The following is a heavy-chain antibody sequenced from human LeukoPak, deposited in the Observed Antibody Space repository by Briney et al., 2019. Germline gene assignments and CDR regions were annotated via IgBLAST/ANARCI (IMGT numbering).Heavy chain of an antibody. Sequence: SETLSLTCTVSGYSISSGYYWGWIRQPPGKGLEWIGSIYHSGSTYYNPSLKSRVTISVDTSKNQFSLKLSSVTAADTAVYYCASDAYGSSYFDYWGQGTLVTVSS. J-gene: IGHJ4*02. V-gene: IGHV4-38-2*02. D-gene: IGHD3-10*01. CDR1: GYSISSGYY. CDR3: ASDAYGSSYFDY. CDR2: IYHSGST.